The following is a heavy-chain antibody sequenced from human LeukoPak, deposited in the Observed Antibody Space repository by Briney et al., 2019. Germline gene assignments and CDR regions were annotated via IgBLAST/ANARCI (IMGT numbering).Heavy chain of an antibody. J-gene: IGHJ4*02. CDR3: ARDSGGYRIRYYFDY. D-gene: IGHD3-22*01. CDR2: IWYDGSNK. Sequence: PGRSLRLSCAASGFTFSSYGMHWVRQAPGKGLEWVAVIWYDGSNKYYADSVKGRFTISRDNSKNTLYLQMNSLRAEDTAVYYCARDSGGYRIRYYFDYWGQGTLVTVSS. CDR1: GFTFSSYG. V-gene: IGHV3-33*01.